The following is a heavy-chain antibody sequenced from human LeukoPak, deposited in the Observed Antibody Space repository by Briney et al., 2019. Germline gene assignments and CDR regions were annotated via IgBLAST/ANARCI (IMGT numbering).Heavy chain of an antibody. CDR1: GCTFSSCG. D-gene: IGHD6-19*01. Sequence: GGSLRLSCAASGCTFSSCGMHWGRQAPGKGLGWVAVIWYDGSNKYYADSVKGRCTISRDNSKNPLYLQMNSLRAEDTAVYSCPLSTGLGGGSYDPFDYWGQGTLVTVSS. V-gene: IGHV3-33*01. CDR3: PLSTGLGGGSYDPFDY. CDR2: IWYDGSNK. J-gene: IGHJ4*02.